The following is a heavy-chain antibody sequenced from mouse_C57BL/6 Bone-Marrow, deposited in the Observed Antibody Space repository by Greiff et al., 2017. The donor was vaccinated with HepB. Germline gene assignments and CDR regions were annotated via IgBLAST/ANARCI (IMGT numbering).Heavy chain of an antibody. CDR2: IYPRSGNT. CDR1: GYTFTSYG. CDR3: ARGHSNYGFAY. V-gene: IGHV1-81*01. D-gene: IGHD2-5*01. Sequence: QVQLQQSGAELARPGASVKLSCKASGYTFTSYGISWVKQRTGQGLEWIGEIYPRSGNTYYNEKFKGKATLTADKSSSTAYKELRSLTSEDSAVYFCARGHSNYGFAYWGQGTLVTVSA. J-gene: IGHJ3*01.